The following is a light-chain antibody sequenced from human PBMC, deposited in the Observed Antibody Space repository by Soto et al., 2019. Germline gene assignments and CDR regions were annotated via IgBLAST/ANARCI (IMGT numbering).Light chain of an antibody. Sequence: QSVLTQSSSASASLGSSVKLTCTLSSGHSSYIIAWHQQQPGKAPRYLMKIEGSGSYNKGSGVPDRFSGSSSGADCYLTISNLQSEDEADYYCETWDSNNPVIFGGGTKLTVL. J-gene: IGLJ2*01. CDR3: ETWDSNNPVI. CDR2: IEGSGSY. CDR1: SGHSSYI. V-gene: IGLV4-60*03.